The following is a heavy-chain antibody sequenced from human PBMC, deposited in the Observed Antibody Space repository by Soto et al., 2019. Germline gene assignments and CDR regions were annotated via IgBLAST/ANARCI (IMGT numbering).Heavy chain of an antibody. Sequence: QVQLVQSGAEVKKPGASVKVSCKASGYTFTSYDINWVRQATGQGLEWMGWMNPNSGNTGYAQKIQGRVTMTRNTAISTAYMELSSLRSEDTAVYYCARGQGIQLWSYYYYGMDVWGQGTTVTVSS. CDR2: MNPNSGNT. CDR1: GYTFTSYD. D-gene: IGHD5-18*01. J-gene: IGHJ6*02. CDR3: ARGQGIQLWSYYYYGMDV. V-gene: IGHV1-8*01.